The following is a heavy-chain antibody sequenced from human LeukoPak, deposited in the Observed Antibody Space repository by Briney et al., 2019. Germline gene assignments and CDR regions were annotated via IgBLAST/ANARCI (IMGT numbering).Heavy chain of an antibody. CDR1: GFTFGDYA. CDR3: TRDRYNNYYYGMDV. V-gene: IGHV3-49*04. D-gene: IGHD5-24*01. CDR2: IRSKAYGGTT. J-gene: IGHJ6*02. Sequence: GGSLRLSSTASGFTFGDYAMSWVRQAPGKGLEWVGFIRSKAYGGTTEYAASVKGRFTISRDDSKSIAYLQMNSLKTEDTAVYYCTRDRYNNYYYGMDVWGQGTTVTVSS.